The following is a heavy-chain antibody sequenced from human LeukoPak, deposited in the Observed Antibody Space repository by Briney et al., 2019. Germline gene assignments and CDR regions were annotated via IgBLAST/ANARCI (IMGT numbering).Heavy chain of an antibody. CDR2: ISGSGCSI. CDR1: GFIFRRYA. J-gene: IGHJ4*02. Sequence: GGSLSLFCAACGFIFRRYAMIWVRGSPGKAVEWVSAISGSGCSIYYADCVNGRFTISRDNSKNTLYLQMNSLRDEDTAVYDCAKLKAQLIAVAAFDYWGQGTLVTVSS. D-gene: IGHD6-19*01. CDR3: AKLKAQLIAVAAFDY. V-gene: IGHV3-23*01.